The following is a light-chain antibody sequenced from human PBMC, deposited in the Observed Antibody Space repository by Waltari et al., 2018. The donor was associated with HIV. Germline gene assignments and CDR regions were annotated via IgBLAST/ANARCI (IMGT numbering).Light chain of an antibody. V-gene: IGKV3-20*01. CDR2: GAF. J-gene: IGKJ2*03. CDR1: QSVHRTF. Sequence: TLSCRASQSVHRTFLAWYQQKRGQAPRLLIYGAFSRASGIPDRFRGGGSGADFTLTISRLEPEDFAVYYCLQYGSLPYSFGQGTKLEIK. CDR3: LQYGSLPYS.